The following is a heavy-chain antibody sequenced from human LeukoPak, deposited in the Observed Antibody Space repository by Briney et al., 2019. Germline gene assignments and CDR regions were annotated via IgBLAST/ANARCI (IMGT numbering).Heavy chain of an antibody. CDR2: ISAYNGNT. CDR3: ARDSSGWYVTGVFDY. Sequence: ASVKVSCKASGYTFTSYGISWVRQAPGQGLEWMGWISAYNGNTNYAQKLQGRVTMTTDTSTSTAYMELRSLRSDDTAVYYCARDSSGWYVTGVFDYWGQGTLVTVSS. CDR1: GYTFTSYG. V-gene: IGHV1-18*01. J-gene: IGHJ4*02. D-gene: IGHD6-19*01.